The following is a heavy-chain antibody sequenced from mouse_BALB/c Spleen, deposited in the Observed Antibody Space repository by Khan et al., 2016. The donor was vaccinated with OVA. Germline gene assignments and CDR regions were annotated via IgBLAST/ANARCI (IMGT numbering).Heavy chain of an antibody. CDR3: NRAAVRFAD. Sequence: VQLKQSGAELVRSGASVKLSCTASGFNIKDYYLHWVKQRPKQGLEWIGWIDPENGDTEYAPKFQGKATMTADTSSQTAYMQLRSLTSEDTAVYYCNRAAVRFADWGQGTLVTVSA. CDR1: GFNIKDYY. V-gene: IGHV14-4*02. CDR2: IDPENGDT. D-gene: IGHD3-3*01. J-gene: IGHJ3*01.